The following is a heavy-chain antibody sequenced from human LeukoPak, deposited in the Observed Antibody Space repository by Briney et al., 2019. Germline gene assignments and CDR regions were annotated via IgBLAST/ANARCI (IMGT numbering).Heavy chain of an antibody. CDR2: IYYSGST. D-gene: IGHD2-15*01. Sequence: SETLSLTCTVSGGSISSGGYCWSWIRQHPGKGLEWIGYIYYSGSTYYNPSLKSRVTISVDTSKNQFSLKLSSVTAADTAVYYCARKIVAVIGNWFDPWGQGTLVTVSS. CDR3: ARKIVAVIGNWFDP. V-gene: IGHV4-31*03. J-gene: IGHJ5*02. CDR1: GGSISSGGYC.